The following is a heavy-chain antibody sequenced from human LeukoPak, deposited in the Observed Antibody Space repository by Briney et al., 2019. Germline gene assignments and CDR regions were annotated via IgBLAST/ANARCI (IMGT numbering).Heavy chain of an antibody. D-gene: IGHD2-15*01. V-gene: IGHV4-39*01. CDR1: GGSISSSSYD. CDR2: IYYSGST. Sequence: SETLSLTSIVSGGSISSSSYDWGWIRQPPGKGLEWFGRIYYSGSTYYNPSPKTQVTISVDTSKNQFSLQLSSVPAADTAVYYCASSRVVIAAYDGGQGTRVTVSS. CDR3: ASSRVVIAAYD. J-gene: IGHJ4*02.